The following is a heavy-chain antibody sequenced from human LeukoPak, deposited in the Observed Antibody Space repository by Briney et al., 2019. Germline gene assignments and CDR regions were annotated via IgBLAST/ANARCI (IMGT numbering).Heavy chain of an antibody. CDR1: GFTVTSNY. J-gene: IGHJ5*02. V-gene: IGHV3-53*01. Sequence: PGGSLRISCAVSGFTVTSNYMSWVRQAPGKGLEWVSVVYSGGTTYYADSVKGRVAISRDNSKNTLYLQMNSLRAEDTAVYYCASVGYDILTGYPSWFDPWGQGTLVTVSS. D-gene: IGHD3-9*01. CDR3: ASVGYDILTGYPSWFDP. CDR2: VYSGGTT.